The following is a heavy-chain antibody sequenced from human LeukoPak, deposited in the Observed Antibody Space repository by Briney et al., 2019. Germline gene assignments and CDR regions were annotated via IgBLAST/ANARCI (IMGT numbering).Heavy chain of an antibody. Sequence: PSETLSLTCAVYGGSFSGYYWSWIRQPPGKGLEWIGEINHSGSTNYNPPLKSRVTISVDTSKNQFSLKLSSVTAADTAVYYCARGRGYSYGSPLRYYFDYWGQGTLVTVSS. CDR2: INHSGST. CDR3: ARGRGYSYGSPLRYYFDY. J-gene: IGHJ4*02. V-gene: IGHV4-34*01. CDR1: GGSFSGYY. D-gene: IGHD5-18*01.